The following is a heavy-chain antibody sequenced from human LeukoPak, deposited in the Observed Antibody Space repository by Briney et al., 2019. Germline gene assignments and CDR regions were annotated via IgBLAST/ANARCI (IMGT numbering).Heavy chain of an antibody. CDR1: TDTFINYD. CDR2: MNPNTGNT. CDR3: AVTPSNLSHLDK. V-gene: IGHV1-8*01. J-gene: IGHJ4*02. Sequence: ASVKVSCKAATDTFINYDINWVRHANGQGLEWIGWMNPNTGNTGYAQNFQSRVTMTRDTSISTAHMELSSLRPEDTAVYYCAVTPSNLSHLDKWGQGTLVTISS. D-gene: IGHD4-11*01.